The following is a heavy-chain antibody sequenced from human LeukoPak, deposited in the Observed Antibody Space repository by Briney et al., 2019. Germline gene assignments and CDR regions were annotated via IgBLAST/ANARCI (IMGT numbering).Heavy chain of an antibody. Sequence: ASVKVSCKASGYTFTKYTIHWVRQAPGQRLQWVGWIIAGNGNPRYSQNFQGRVTLTRDTSATTAYMELSSLKFEDTAVYYCARDSGTEEGWFDPWGQGTLVTVSS. CDR3: ARDSGTEEGWFDP. V-gene: IGHV1-3*01. J-gene: IGHJ5*02. CDR2: IIAGNGNP. CDR1: GYTFTKYT.